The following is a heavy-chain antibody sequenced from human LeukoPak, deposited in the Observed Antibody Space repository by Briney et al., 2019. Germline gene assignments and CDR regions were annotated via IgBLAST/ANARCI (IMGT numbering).Heavy chain of an antibody. CDR1: GYTLTELS. CDR2: FDPEDGET. V-gene: IGHV1-24*01. D-gene: IGHD1-26*01. Sequence: GASVKVSCTVSGYTLTELSMHWVRQAPGKGLEWMGGFDPEDGETIYAQKFQGRVTMTEDTSTDTAYMELSSLRSEDTAVYYCATTLVSYWTFDYWGQGTLVTVSS. J-gene: IGHJ4*02. CDR3: ATTLVSYWTFDY.